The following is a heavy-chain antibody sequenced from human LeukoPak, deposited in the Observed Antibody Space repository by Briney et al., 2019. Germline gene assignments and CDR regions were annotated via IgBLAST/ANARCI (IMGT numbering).Heavy chain of an antibody. V-gene: IGHV4-4*07. Sequence: SETLSLTCTVSGGSISSYYWSWIRQPAGKGLEWIGRIYTSGSTNYNPSLKSRVTMSVDTSKNQFSLKLSSVTAADTAVYYCARDDSSSWDDAFDIWGQGTMVTVSS. CDR3: ARDDSSSWDDAFDI. D-gene: IGHD6-13*01. CDR2: IYTSGST. CDR1: GGSISSYY. J-gene: IGHJ3*02.